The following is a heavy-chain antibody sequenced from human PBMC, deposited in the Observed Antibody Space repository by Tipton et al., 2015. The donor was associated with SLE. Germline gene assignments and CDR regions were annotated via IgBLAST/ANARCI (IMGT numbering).Heavy chain of an antibody. J-gene: IGHJ3*02. CDR3: ARDLGTSAFDI. D-gene: IGHD1-1*01. V-gene: IGHV3-48*01. Sequence: GSLRLSCAASGFTFSSYSMNWVRQAPGKGLEWVSYISSSSSTIYYADSVKGRFTISRDNAKNSLYLQMNSLRAEDTAVYYCARDLGTSAFDIWGQGTMVTVSS. CDR1: GFTFSSYS. CDR2: ISSSSSTI.